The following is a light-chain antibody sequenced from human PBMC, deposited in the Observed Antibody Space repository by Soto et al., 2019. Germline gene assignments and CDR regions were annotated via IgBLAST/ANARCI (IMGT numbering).Light chain of an antibody. J-gene: IGKJ1*01. CDR1: LSVNTF. CDR3: QQCANWPPQWT. V-gene: IGKV3-11*01. CDR2: DAS. Sequence: IVLTQSPATLSLSPGERATLSCRASLSVNTFLAWYQQQPGQAPRLLISDASNRATGIPDRFSGSGSVTDFTLTLSRLEPEAFAFYYCQQCANWPPQWTFGQGTKVDIK.